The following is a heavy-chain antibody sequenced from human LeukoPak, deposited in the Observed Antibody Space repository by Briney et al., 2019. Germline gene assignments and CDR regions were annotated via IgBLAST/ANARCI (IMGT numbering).Heavy chain of an antibody. Sequence: PGESLRLSCSASGFAFSGFAMGWVRQAPGKGLEWVSSISGSGGNTYYADSVEGRFTISRDNSKNTLYPQMNSLRAEDTALYYCARGRGGDYVPSRFDYWGQGTLVTVSS. J-gene: IGHJ4*02. CDR3: ARGRGGDYVPSRFDY. CDR2: ISGSGGNT. CDR1: GFAFSGFA. D-gene: IGHD4-17*01. V-gene: IGHV3-23*01.